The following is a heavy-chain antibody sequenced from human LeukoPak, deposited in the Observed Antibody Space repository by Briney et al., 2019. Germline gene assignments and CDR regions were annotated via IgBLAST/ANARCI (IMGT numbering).Heavy chain of an antibody. Sequence: SETLSLTCTVSGYSISTGYYWDWIRQPPGKGLEWIGTFYHGGSTYYNPSLKSRVTISVDTSKNQFSLKLSSVTAADTAVYYCARDPPRCSGGSCHGAFDIWGQGTMVTVSS. V-gene: IGHV4-38-2*02. CDR3: ARDPPRCSGGSCHGAFDI. CDR1: GYSISTGYY. J-gene: IGHJ3*02. D-gene: IGHD2-15*01. CDR2: FYHGGST.